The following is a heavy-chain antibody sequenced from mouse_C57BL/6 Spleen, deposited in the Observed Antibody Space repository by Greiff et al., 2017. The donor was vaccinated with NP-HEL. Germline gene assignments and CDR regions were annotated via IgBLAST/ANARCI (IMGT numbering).Heavy chain of an antibody. CDR2: ISSGGDYI. Sequence: NVVESGEGLVKPGGSLKLSCAASGFTFSSYAMSWVRQTPEKRLEWVAYISSGGDYIYYADTVKGRFTISRDNARNTLYLQMSSLKSEDTAMYYCTRDSELGRFAYWGQGTLVTVSA. CDR1: GFTFSSYA. D-gene: IGHD4-1*01. J-gene: IGHJ3*01. CDR3: TRDSELGRFAY. V-gene: IGHV5-9-1*02.